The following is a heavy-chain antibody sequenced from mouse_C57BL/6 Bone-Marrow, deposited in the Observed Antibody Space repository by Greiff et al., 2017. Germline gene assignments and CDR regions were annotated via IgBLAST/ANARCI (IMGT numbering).Heavy chain of an antibody. V-gene: IGHV1-55*01. D-gene: IGHD2-4*01. CDR1: GYTFTSYW. CDR3: TRGDYECYAMDY. Sequence: QVHVKQPGAELVKPGASVKMSCKASGYTFTSYWITWVKQRPGQGLEWIGDIYPGSGSTNYNEKFKSKATLTVDTSSSTAYMQLSSLTSEASAVYYCTRGDYECYAMDYWGQGTSVTVSS. CDR2: IYPGSGST. J-gene: IGHJ4*01.